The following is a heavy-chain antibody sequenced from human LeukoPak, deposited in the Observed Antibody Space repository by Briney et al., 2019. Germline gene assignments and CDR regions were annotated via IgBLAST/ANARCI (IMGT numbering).Heavy chain of an antibody. D-gene: IGHD6-13*01. CDR3: ARGGRGSSWYRSGDWFDP. V-gene: IGHV4-34*01. CDR2: INHSGST. CDR1: GGSFSGYY. Sequence: TSETLSLTCAVYGGSFSGYYWSWIRQPPGKGLEWIGEINHSGSTNYNPSLKSRVTISVDTSKNQFSLKLSSVTAADTAVYYCARGGRGSSWYRSGDWFDPWGQGTLVTVSS. J-gene: IGHJ5*02.